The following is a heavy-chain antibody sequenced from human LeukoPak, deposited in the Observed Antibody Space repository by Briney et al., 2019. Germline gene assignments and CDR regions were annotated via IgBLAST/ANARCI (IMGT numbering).Heavy chain of an antibody. CDR3: AKWGDYDVLTGYYVPDY. V-gene: IGHV3-23*01. J-gene: IGHJ4*02. Sequence: GGSLRLSCAASGFTFSNYAMSWVRQAPGKGLEWVSAILGSGGSTYYADSAKGRFTVSRDNSRSTLYLQMKSLRAEGTALYYCAKWGDYDVLTGYYVPDYWGQGTRVTVSS. CDR2: ILGSGGST. CDR1: GFTFSNYA. D-gene: IGHD3-9*01.